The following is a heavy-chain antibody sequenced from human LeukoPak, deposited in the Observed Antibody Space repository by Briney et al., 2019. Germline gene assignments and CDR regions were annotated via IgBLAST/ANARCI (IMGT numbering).Heavy chain of an antibody. V-gene: IGHV4-59*12. J-gene: IGHJ6*02. Sequence: SETLSLTCAVYGGSFSGYYWSWIRQPPGKGLEWIGYIYYSGSTNYNPSLKSRVTISVDMSKNQFSLKLSSVTAEDTAVYYCARDREPADYYYYGMDVWGQGTTVTVSS. D-gene: IGHD6-19*01. CDR1: GGSFSGYY. CDR2: IYYSGST. CDR3: ARDREPADYYYYGMDV.